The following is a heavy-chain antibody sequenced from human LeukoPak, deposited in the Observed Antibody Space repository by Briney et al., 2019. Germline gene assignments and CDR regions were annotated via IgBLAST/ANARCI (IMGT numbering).Heavy chain of an antibody. Sequence: LTGGSLRLSCAASGFTFNSYAMNWVHQAPGKGLEWVSSITGGAGGASYADSVKGRFTMSRDNSKNTLYLQMNSLRAEDTAVYYCAKDGGYGSGSYYPDYWGLGTLVTVSS. CDR1: GFTFNSYA. CDR3: AKDGGYGSGSYYPDY. J-gene: IGHJ4*02. V-gene: IGHV3-23*01. D-gene: IGHD3-10*01. CDR2: ITGGAGGA.